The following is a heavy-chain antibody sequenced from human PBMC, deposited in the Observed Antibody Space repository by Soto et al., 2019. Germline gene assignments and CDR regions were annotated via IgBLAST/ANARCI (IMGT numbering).Heavy chain of an antibody. CDR2: ISGSGGST. J-gene: IGHJ6*02. Sequence: PGGSLRLSCAASGFTSSSYAMSWVRQAPGKGLEWVSAISGSGGSTYYADSVKGRFTISRDNSKNTLYLQMNSLRAEDTAVYYCAKYNDYGDPRYYYYGMDVWGQGTTVTVS. CDR1: GFTSSSYA. D-gene: IGHD4-17*01. CDR3: AKYNDYGDPRYYYYGMDV. V-gene: IGHV3-23*01.